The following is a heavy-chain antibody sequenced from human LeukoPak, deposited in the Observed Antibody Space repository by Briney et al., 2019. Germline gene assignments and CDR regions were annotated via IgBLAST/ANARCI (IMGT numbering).Heavy chain of an antibody. J-gene: IGHJ4*02. D-gene: IGHD5-12*01. CDR1: GFTFSSYG. Sequence: GGSLRLSCAASGFTFSSYGMHWVRQAPCKGLEWVAIIRYDGSNKYYADSVKGRFTISRDNSKNTLYLQMNSLRAEDTAVYYCAKDFWRYSGYDTPVDYWGQGTLVTVSS. CDR2: IRYDGSNK. V-gene: IGHV3-30*02. CDR3: AKDFWRYSGYDTPVDY.